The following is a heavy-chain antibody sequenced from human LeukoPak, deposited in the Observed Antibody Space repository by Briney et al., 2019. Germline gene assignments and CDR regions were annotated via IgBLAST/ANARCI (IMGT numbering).Heavy chain of an antibody. J-gene: IGHJ5*02. Sequence: GASVKVSCKASGYTFTGYYMHWVRQAPGQGLEWMGGIIPIFGTANYAQKFQGRVTITTDESTSTAYMELSSLRSEDTAVYYCARGYEYSSHPHNWFDPWGQGTLVTVSS. V-gene: IGHV1-69*05. CDR1: GYTFTGYY. CDR3: ARGYEYSSHPHNWFDP. CDR2: IIPIFGTA. D-gene: IGHD6-6*01.